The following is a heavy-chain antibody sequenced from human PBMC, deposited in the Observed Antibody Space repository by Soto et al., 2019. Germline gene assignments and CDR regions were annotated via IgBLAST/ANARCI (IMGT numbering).Heavy chain of an antibody. V-gene: IGHV4-39*01. Sequence: SETLSLTCADYGGSFSGYYWGWIRQPPGKGLEWIGSIYYSGSTYYNPSLQSRVTISVDTSKNQFSLKLNSVTAADTAVYDCARHGGTISLPYDWGQGYLVTCSS. J-gene: IGHJ4*02. D-gene: IGHD2-21*01. CDR2: IYYSGST. CDR1: GGSFSGYY. CDR3: ARHGGTISLPYD.